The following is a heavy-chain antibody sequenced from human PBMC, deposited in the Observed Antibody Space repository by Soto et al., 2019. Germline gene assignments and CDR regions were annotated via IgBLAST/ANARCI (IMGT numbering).Heavy chain of an antibody. J-gene: IGHJ5*02. V-gene: IGHV4-4*02. CDR2: IYHSGST. CDR1: GGSISSSNW. CDR3: ASARELAWFDT. D-gene: IGHD3-10*01. Sequence: PSETLSLTCAVSGGSISSSNWWSWVRQPPGKGLEWIGEIYHSGSTNYNPSLKSRVTISVDKSKNQFSLKLSSVTAEDPAVYYCASARELAWFDTWGQGTLVTVSS.